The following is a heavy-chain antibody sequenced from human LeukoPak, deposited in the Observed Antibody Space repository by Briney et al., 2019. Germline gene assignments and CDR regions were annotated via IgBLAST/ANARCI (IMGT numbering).Heavy chain of an antibody. J-gene: IGHJ4*02. CDR2: ISSSGSTI. Sequence: PGGSLRLSCAVSGFTFSDYYMSWIRQAPGKGLEGVSYISSSGSTIYYADSVKGQFTISRDNAKNSLYLQMNSLRAEDTAVYYCARWVRYCSGGSCQYDFDYWGQGTLVTVSS. D-gene: IGHD2-15*01. CDR1: GFTFSDYY. V-gene: IGHV3-11*01. CDR3: ARWVRYCSGGSCQYDFDY.